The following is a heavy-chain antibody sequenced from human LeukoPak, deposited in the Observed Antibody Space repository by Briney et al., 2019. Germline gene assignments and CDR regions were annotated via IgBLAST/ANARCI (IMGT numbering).Heavy chain of an antibody. CDR1: GFTFSSYS. CDR2: ISSSSSYI. V-gene: IGHV3-21*01. CDR3: ARYYDSSGYNRHYYYYYMDV. J-gene: IGHJ6*03. D-gene: IGHD3-22*01. Sequence: GGSLRLSCAASGFTFSSYSMNWVRQAPGKGLEWVSSISSSSSYIYYADSVKGRFTISRDNAKNSLYLQMNSLRAEDTAVYYCARYYDSSGYNRHYYYYYMDVWGKGTTVTVSS.